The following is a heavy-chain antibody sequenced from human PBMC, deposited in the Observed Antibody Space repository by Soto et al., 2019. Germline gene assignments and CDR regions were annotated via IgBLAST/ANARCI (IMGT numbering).Heavy chain of an antibody. V-gene: IGHV1-3*01. D-gene: IGHD3-22*01. Sequence: ASVKVSCKASGYTFTSYGSSWVRQAPGQRLEWLGWINAGNGNTKYSQKFQGRVTITRDTSASTAYMELSSLRSEDTAVYYCASSYYYDSSGYSSLYYYYGMDVWGQGTTVTVSS. CDR1: GYTFTSYG. CDR2: INAGNGNT. CDR3: ASSYYYDSSGYSSLYYYYGMDV. J-gene: IGHJ6*02.